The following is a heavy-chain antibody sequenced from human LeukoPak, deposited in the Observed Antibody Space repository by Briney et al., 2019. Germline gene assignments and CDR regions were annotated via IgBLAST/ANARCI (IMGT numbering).Heavy chain of an antibody. CDR1: GASISQYY. V-gene: IGHV4-4*09. CDR3: ARGLARGYSYGHFDY. Sequence: SETLSLTCTVAGASISQYYWSWIRKTPEKGLEWRGHIHTSGAGTYYPSLKSRLTMSIDTSKNQFSLKLSSVTAADTAVYYCARGLARGYSYGHFDYWGQGTLVTVSS. CDR2: IHTSGAG. D-gene: IGHD5-18*01. J-gene: IGHJ4*02.